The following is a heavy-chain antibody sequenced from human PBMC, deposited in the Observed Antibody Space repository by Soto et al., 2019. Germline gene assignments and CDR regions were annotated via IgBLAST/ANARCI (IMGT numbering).Heavy chain of an antibody. CDR3: ARQRTSVVTQAYFDV. CDR2: LYYSGST. J-gene: IGHJ4*02. Sequence: SETLSLTCTLTPDSISSRSCYSGCIRQPPGKGLEWIGSLYYSGSTYNYPSLRSRVSMSIDTSKDQFSLKLKSVTAADPALYFCARQRTSVVTQAYFDVWGTGSLVTVSS. V-gene: IGHV4-39*01. CDR1: PDSISSRSCY. D-gene: IGHD2-21*02.